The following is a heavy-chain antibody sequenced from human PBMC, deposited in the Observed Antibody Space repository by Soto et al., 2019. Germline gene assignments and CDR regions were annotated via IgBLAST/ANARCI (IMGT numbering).Heavy chain of an antibody. D-gene: IGHD3-16*02. Sequence: SETLSLTCAVYGGSFSGYYWSWIRQPPGKGLEWIGEINHSGSTNYNPSLKSRVTISVDTSKNQFSLKLGSVTAADTAVYYCARAIPSFGGVIVIPLSSGYYYYGMDVWGQGTTVTVSS. CDR2: INHSGST. CDR1: GGSFSGYY. CDR3: ARAIPSFGGVIVIPLSSGYYYYGMDV. J-gene: IGHJ6*02. V-gene: IGHV4-34*01.